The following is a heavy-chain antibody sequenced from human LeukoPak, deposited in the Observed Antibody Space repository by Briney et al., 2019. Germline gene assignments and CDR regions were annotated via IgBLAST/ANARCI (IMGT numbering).Heavy chain of an antibody. D-gene: IGHD3-10*01. CDR1: GGSISSYY. J-gene: IGHJ3*02. V-gene: IGHV4-59*08. CDR2: ICYSGST. Sequence: SETLSLTCTVSGGSISSYYWSWIRQPPGKGLEWIGYICYSGSTNYNPSLKSRATISVDTSKNQFSLNLSSVTAADTAVYYCARQRGVTRAFDIWGQGTVVTVSS. CDR3: ARQRGVTRAFDI.